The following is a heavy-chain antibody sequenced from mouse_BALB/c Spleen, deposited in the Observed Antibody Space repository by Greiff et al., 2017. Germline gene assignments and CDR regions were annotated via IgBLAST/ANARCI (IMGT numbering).Heavy chain of an antibody. CDR3: ARAKISPYDYHWYFDV. CDR2: SRNKANDYTT. CDR1: GFTFSDFY. Sequence: EVNVVESGGGLVQPGGSLRLSCATSGFTFSDFYMEWVRQPPGKRLEWIAASRNKANDYTTEYSASVKGRFIVSRDTSQSILYLQMNALRAEDTAIYYCARAKISPYDYHWYFDVWGAGTTVTVSS. D-gene: IGHD2-4*01. J-gene: IGHJ1*01. V-gene: IGHV7-1*02.